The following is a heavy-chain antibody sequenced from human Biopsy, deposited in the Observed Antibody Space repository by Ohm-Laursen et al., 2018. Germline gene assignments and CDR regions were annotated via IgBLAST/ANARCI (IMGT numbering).Heavy chain of an antibody. Sequence: SDTLSLTCTVSGGSVRSPDHRWNWVRRAPGKGLEWIGNIYYSWTTSYNPSLSGRVTMDLDRSTNQFSLKLKSVTSADTAVYFCARAYFYGMGTSNYFLDSWGQGALVTVSS. CDR2: IYYSWTT. CDR1: GGSVRSPDHR. V-gene: IGHV4-30-4*02. CDR3: ARAYFYGMGTSNYFLDS. D-gene: IGHD3-10*01. J-gene: IGHJ4*02.